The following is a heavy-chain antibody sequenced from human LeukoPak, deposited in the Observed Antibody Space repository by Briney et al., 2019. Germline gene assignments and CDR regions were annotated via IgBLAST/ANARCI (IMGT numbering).Heavy chain of an antibody. V-gene: IGHV1-69*13. J-gene: IGHJ4*02. CDR3: AREKEYSSSHDLDY. D-gene: IGHD6-6*01. CDR2: IIPIFGTA. CDR1: GYTFTSYA. Sequence: SVKVSCKASGYTFTSYAMHWVRQAPGQGLEWMGGIIPIFGTANYAQKFQGRVTITADESTSTAYMELSSLRSEDTAVYYCAREKEYSSSHDLDYWGQGTLVTVSS.